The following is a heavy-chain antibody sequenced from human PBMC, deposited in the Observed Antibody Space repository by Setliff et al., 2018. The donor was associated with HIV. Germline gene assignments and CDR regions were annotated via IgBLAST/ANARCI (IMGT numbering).Heavy chain of an antibody. CDR3: AAIAAAALRGTFDI. V-gene: IGHV1-18*01. CDR2: ISGYNGNT. Sequence: ASVKVSCKASGCTFTSYGISWVRQAPGQGLEWMGWISGYNGNTNYAQKLQGRVTMTTDTSTSTAYMELRSLRSDDTAVYYCAAIAAAALRGTFDIWGQGTMVTVSS. CDR1: GCTFTSYG. J-gene: IGHJ3*02. D-gene: IGHD6-13*01.